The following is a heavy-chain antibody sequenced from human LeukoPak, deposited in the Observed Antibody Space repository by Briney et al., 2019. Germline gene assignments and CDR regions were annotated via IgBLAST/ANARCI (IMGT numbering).Heavy chain of an antibody. CDR2: TSSSDAGK. J-gene: IGHJ4*02. Sequence: PGGSLRLSCTVSGFSLSSYAMSWVRRAPGKGLEWVSATSSSDAGKYYADSVRGRFTISRDNSRNTMYLQMNSLRAEDAAVYYCAKVWSSGWYYFDYWGQGTLVTVSS. CDR3: AKVWSSGWYYFDY. V-gene: IGHV3-23*01. CDR1: GFSLSSYA. D-gene: IGHD6-19*01.